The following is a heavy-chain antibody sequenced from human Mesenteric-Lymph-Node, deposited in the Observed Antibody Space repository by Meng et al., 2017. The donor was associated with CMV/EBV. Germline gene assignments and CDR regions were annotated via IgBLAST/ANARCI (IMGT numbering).Heavy chain of an antibody. J-gene: IGHJ4*02. Sequence: GESLKISCAASGFTISSYSMNWVRQAPGKGLEWVSFISSSSGYIYYGDSVKGRFTISRDNAKNSLYLQMNSLRAEDTAVYYCKDRENYWGQGTLVTVSS. D-gene: IGHD5-24*01. CDR3: KDRENY. CDR1: GFTISSYS. CDR2: ISSSSGYI. V-gene: IGHV3-21*01.